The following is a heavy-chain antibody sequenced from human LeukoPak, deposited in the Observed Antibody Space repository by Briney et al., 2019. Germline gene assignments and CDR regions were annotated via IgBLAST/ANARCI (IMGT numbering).Heavy chain of an antibody. D-gene: IGHD4-17*01. Sequence: PGGSLRLSCAASGFTFSSYWMHWVRQAPGKGLEYVSAISSNGGSTYYANSVKGRFTISRDNSRNTLYFQMGSLRPEDMAVYFCARDLGGDYDHWGQGTLVTVSS. CDR1: GFTFSSYW. CDR2: ISSNGGST. CDR3: ARDLGGDYDH. V-gene: IGHV3-64*01. J-gene: IGHJ4*02.